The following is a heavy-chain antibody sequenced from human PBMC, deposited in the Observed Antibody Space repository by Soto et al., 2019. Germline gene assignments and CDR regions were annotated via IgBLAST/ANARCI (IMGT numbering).Heavy chain of an antibody. CDR3: AKNGQPPYYYYGMDV. CDR2: ISGYNGDT. D-gene: IGHD2-8*01. V-gene: IGHV1-18*01. CDR1: GYTFTRYG. Sequence: ASVKVSCKASGYTFTRYGISWVRQAPGQGLEWMGWISGYNGDTKYAQKFQGRVTMTVDTSTTTAYMELRSLTSDDRAVYYCAKNGQPPYYYYGMDVWGQGSTVTVSS. J-gene: IGHJ6*02.